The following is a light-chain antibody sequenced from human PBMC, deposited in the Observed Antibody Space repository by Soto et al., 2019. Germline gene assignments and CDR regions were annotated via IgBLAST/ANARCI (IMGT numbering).Light chain of an antibody. CDR1: QTVTNRY. J-gene: IGKJ4*01. Sequence: EIVLTQSPGTLSLSPGEGATLSCRASQTVTNRYLAWYQQKPGQAPRLLIFGASIRDTGIPDRFSGSGSGTDFTLTISRLDPEDFAVYYCQHCQPHGDSTPLTFGGGTKVDIK. CDR2: GAS. V-gene: IGKV3-20*01. CDR3: QHCQPHGDSTPLT.